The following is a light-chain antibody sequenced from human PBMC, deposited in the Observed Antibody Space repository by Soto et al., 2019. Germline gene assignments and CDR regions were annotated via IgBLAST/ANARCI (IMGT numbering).Light chain of an antibody. V-gene: IGKV3D-20*02. CDR3: QKRSNWVLT. Sequence: EIVLTQSPATLSLSPGERATLSCRASQSVSFTYLAWYQQKPGQAPRLLIYDASNRATGIPARFSXXGYGKDFPXTIRSLGPEDFAVYYCQKRSNWVLTFGGGTKVDIK. CDR1: QSVSFTY. J-gene: IGKJ4*01. CDR2: DAS.